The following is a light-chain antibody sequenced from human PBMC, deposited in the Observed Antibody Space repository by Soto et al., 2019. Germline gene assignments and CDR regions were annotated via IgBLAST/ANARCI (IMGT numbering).Light chain of an antibody. J-gene: IGLJ2*01. CDR2: DVN. V-gene: IGLV2-14*03. Sequence: QSALTQPASVSGSPGQSITISCTGTSNDVGTYNYVTWYQQHPGAAPKVMIYDVNRRPSGVSSRFSGSKSDNTASLTISGLQAADEADYYCSSYTTTNTLVFGGGTKVTVL. CDR1: SNDVGTYNY. CDR3: SSYTTTNTLV.